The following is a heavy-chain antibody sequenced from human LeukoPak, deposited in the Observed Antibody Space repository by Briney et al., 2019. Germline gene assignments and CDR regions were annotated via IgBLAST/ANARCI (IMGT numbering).Heavy chain of an antibody. CDR2: ISGSGGST. V-gene: IGHV3-23*01. D-gene: IGHD5-18*01. Sequence: GGSLRLSCAASGFTFSGYAMSWVRQAPGKGLEWVSAISGSGGSTYYADSVKGRFTISRDNSKNTLYLQMNSLRAEDTAVYYCAKDLTGYSYGDFDYWGQGTLVTVSS. CDR3: AKDLTGYSYGDFDY. CDR1: GFTFSGYA. J-gene: IGHJ4*02.